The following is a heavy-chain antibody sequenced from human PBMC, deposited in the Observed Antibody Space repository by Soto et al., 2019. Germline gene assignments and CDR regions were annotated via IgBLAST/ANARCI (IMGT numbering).Heavy chain of an antibody. D-gene: IGHD1-20*01. CDR1: GFTFSSYE. Sequence: PGGSLRLSCAASGFTFSSYEMNWVRQAPGKGLEWVSYISSSGSTIYYADSVKGRFTISRDNAKNSLYLQMNSLRAEDTAVYYCARDHNWNYFDYWGQGTLVTVSS. CDR2: ISSSGSTI. CDR3: ARDHNWNYFDY. J-gene: IGHJ4*02. V-gene: IGHV3-48*03.